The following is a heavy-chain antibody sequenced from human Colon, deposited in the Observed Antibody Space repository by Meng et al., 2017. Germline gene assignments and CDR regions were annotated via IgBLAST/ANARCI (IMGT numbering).Heavy chain of an antibody. D-gene: IGHD3-22*01. CDR2: IYYSGST. CDR3: ARGASDYDFDY. J-gene: IGHJ4*02. CDR1: GGSVSSGSYY. V-gene: IGHV4-61*01. Sequence: QVQLQWSGPGLVRPSGTLALTCTVSGGSVSSGSYYWSWIRQPPGKGLEWIGYIYYSGSTNYNPSLKSRVTISVDTSKNQFSLKLSSVTAADTAVYYCARGASDYDFDYWGQGTLVTVSS.